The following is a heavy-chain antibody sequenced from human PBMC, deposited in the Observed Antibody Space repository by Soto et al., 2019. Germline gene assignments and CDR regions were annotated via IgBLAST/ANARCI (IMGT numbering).Heavy chain of an antibody. V-gene: IGHV1-3*01. CDR2: INAGNGNT. J-gene: IGHJ6*02. D-gene: IGHD5-18*01. CDR3: ARGEVTAMVPDDYYYYGMDV. CDR1: GYTFTSYA. Sequence: QVQLVQSGAEVKKPGASVKVSCKASGYTFTSYAMHWVRQAPGQRLEWMGWINAGNGNTKYSQKFQGRVTITRDTTXXTXYXXLSSLRSEDTAVYYCARGEVTAMVPDDYYYYGMDVWGQGTTVTVSS.